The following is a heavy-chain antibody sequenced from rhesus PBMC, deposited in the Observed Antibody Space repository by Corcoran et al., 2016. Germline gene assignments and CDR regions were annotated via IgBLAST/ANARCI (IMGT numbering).Heavy chain of an antibody. Sequence: QVQLQESGPGLVKPSETLSLTCAVSGGSISSGYYYWSWIRQPPGKGLEWIGYITYSGSTSSNPSIKSRVTISRDTSKNRFSLKLSSVTAADTAVYYCASLAAAGYWGQGVLVTVSS. CDR2: ITYSGST. CDR3: ASLAAAGY. CDR1: GGSISSGYYY. D-gene: IGHD6-25*01. V-gene: IGHV4-122*02. J-gene: IGHJ4*01.